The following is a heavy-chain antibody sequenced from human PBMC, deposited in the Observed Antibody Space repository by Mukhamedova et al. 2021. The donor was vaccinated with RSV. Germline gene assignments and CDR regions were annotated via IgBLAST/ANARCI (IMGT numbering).Heavy chain of an antibody. Sequence: ADSVKGRFTISRDNSKNTLYLQMNSLRAEDTAVYYCARATTVTYFDYWGQGTLVTVSS. D-gene: IGHD4-17*01. CDR3: ARATTVTYFDY. V-gene: IGHV3-30*01. J-gene: IGHJ4*02.